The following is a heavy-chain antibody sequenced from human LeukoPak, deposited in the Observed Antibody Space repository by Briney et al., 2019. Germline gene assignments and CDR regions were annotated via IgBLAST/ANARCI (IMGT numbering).Heavy chain of an antibody. CDR1: GYSFTSYW. Sequence: GESLKISCKGSGYSFTSYWIGWVRQMPGKGLEWMGIIYPGDSDTSYSPSFQGQVTISADKSISTAYLQWSSLKASDTAMYYCARPGYYGSGSYYPYYMDVWGKGTTVTVSS. J-gene: IGHJ6*03. CDR2: IYPGDSDT. CDR3: ARPGYYGSGSYYPYYMDV. D-gene: IGHD3-10*01. V-gene: IGHV5-51*01.